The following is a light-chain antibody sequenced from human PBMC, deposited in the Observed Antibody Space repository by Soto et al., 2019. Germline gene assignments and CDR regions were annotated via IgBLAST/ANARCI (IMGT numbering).Light chain of an antibody. Sequence: EIVLTQSPGTLSLSPGDRATLSCRASQSVSNYYLAWYQQIPGQAPRLLIHGASRRAIGIPDRFSGTGSGTDFTRTISRLEPEDFAVYVCQQYDVLPWTFGQGTKVEI. CDR3: QQYDVLPWT. V-gene: IGKV3-20*01. CDR2: GAS. CDR1: QSVSNYY. J-gene: IGKJ1*01.